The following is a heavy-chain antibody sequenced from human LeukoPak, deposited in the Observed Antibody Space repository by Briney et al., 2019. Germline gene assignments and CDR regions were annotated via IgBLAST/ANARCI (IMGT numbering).Heavy chain of an antibody. J-gene: IGHJ3*02. CDR3: ARGVVTHDAFDI. Sequence: ASVKVSCKASGYTFTGYYMHWVRQAPGQGLEWMGWINPNSGGTNYAQKFQGRVTMTRDTSISTAYMELSRLRSDETAVYYCARGVVTHDAFDIWGQGTMLTVSS. D-gene: IGHD4-23*01. V-gene: IGHV1-2*02. CDR2: INPNSGGT. CDR1: GYTFTGYY.